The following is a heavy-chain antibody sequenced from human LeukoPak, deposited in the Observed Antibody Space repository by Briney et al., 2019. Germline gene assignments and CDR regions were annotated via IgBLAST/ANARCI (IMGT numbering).Heavy chain of an antibody. CDR2: ISSSSSYI. Sequence: GALRLSCAASGFTFSSYSMNWVRQAPGKGLEWVSSISSSSSYIYYADSVKGRFTISRDNSKNTLYLQMNSLRAEDTAVYYCARGFPRVRGVTFFDYWGQGTLVTVSS. J-gene: IGHJ4*02. CDR3: ARGFPRVRGVTFFDY. V-gene: IGHV3-21*01. D-gene: IGHD3-10*01. CDR1: GFTFSSYS.